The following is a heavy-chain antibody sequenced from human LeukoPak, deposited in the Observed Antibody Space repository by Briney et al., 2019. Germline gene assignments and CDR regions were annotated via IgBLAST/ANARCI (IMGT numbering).Heavy chain of an antibody. D-gene: IGHD6-6*01. V-gene: IGHV3-21*01. CDR3: ARVDSSSPDY. CDR2: ISSSSSYI. CDR1: AFTFSSYS. J-gene: IGHJ4*02. Sequence: PRWSLRLSCAASAFTFSSYSMNLVRHAPLKALEWVSSISSSSSYIYYADSVKGRFTISRDNAKNSLYLQMNSLRAEDTAVYYCARVDSSSPDYWGQGTLVTVSS.